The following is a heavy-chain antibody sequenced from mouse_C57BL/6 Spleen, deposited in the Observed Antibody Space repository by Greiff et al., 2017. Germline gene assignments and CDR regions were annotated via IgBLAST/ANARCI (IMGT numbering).Heavy chain of an antibody. CDR3: ARDYGNCLYFDV. D-gene: IGHD2-1*01. CDR2: IHPNSGST. V-gene: IGHV1-64*01. Sequence: VKLQQPGAELVQPGASVKLSCTASGYTFTSYWMHWVKQRPGQGLEWVGMIHPNSGSTNYNEKFKSKATLTVDKSSSTAYMQLSSLTSEASAVYYCARDYGNCLYFDVWGKGTTVTVSS. J-gene: IGHJ1*03. CDR1: GYTFTSYW.